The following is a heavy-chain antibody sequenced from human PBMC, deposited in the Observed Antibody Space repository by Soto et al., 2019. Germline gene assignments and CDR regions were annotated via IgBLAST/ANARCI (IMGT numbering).Heavy chain of an antibody. Sequence: PSETLSLTCTVSGGSISSGGYYWSWIRQHPGKGLEWIGYIYYSGSTYYNPSLKSRVTISVDTSKNQFSLKLSSVTAADTAVYYCARVAPATITMVRGVIITPFAFDIWGQGTMVTVSS. CDR3: ARVAPATITMVRGVIITPFAFDI. V-gene: IGHV4-31*03. CDR1: GGSISSGGYY. CDR2: IYYSGST. J-gene: IGHJ3*02. D-gene: IGHD3-10*01.